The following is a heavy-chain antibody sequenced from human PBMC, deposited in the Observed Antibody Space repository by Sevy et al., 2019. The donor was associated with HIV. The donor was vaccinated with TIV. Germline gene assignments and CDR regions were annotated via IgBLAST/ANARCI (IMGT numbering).Heavy chain of an antibody. D-gene: IGHD2-8*01. CDR2: FSFGCGRI. V-gene: IGHV3-23*01. CDR1: GFTFAKYS. CDR3: AREGCTQPHDY. J-gene: IGHJ4*02. Sequence: GGSLRLSCAASGFTFAKYSMSWVRQAPGKGLEWVSTFSFGCGRINYADSVKGRFTISRDDSKNTLCLQMNSLRAEDTATCFCAREGCTQPHDYWGQGTLVTVSS.